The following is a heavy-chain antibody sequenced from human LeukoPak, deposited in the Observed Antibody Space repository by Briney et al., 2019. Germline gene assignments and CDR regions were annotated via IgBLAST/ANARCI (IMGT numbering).Heavy chain of an antibody. Sequence: PSETLSLTCTVSGGSISSYYWSWIRQPPGKGLEWIGYIYDSGSTNYNPSLKSRVTISVDTSKNQFSLKLSSVTAADTAVYYCARLMVRGVVRTFDPWGQGTLVTVSS. D-gene: IGHD3-10*01. J-gene: IGHJ5*02. CDR1: GGSISSYY. V-gene: IGHV4-59*01. CDR3: ARLMVRGVVRTFDP. CDR2: IYDSGST.